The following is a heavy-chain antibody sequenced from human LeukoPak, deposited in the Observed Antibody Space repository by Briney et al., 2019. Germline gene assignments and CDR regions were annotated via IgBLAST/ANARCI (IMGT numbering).Heavy chain of an antibody. CDR1: GYTFTSYY. D-gene: IGHD6-25*01. J-gene: IGHJ4*02. Sequence: ASVKVSCKASGYTFTSYYMHWVRQAPGQGLEWMGLINPTGGSTGYAQKFQGRVTMTRNTSISTAYMELSSLRSEDTAVYYCARVLEAASFDYWGQGILVTVSS. CDR2: INPTGGST. V-gene: IGHV1-46*01. CDR3: ARVLEAASFDY.